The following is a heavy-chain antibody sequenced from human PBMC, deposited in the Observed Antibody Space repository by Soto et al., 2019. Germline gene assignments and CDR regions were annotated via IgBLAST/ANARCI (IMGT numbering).Heavy chain of an antibody. J-gene: IGHJ6*02. CDR2: IYYSGST. CDR1: GGSISSGSYY. V-gene: IGHV4-39*01. CDR3: ARQAAGSIYYYYYYGMDV. D-gene: IGHD6-13*01. Sequence: PSETLSLTCTVSGGSISSGSYYWGWIRQPPGKGLEWIGSIYYSGSTYYNPSLKSRVTISVDTSKNQFSLKLSSVTAADTAVYYCARQAAGSIYYYYYYGMDVWGQGTTVTVSS.